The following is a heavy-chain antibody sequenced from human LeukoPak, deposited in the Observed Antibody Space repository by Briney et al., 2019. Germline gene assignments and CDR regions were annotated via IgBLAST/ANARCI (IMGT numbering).Heavy chain of an antibody. V-gene: IGHV3-48*04. J-gene: IGHJ5*02. Sequence: PGGSLRLSCAASGFTFSSYAMSWVRQAPGKGLEWVSYISSSGSTIYYADSVKGRFTISRDNAKNSLYLQVNSLRAEDTAVYYCARSPTFRGWFDPWGQGTLVTVSS. CDR2: ISSSGSTI. D-gene: IGHD2/OR15-2a*01. CDR3: ARSPTFRGWFDP. CDR1: GFTFSSYA.